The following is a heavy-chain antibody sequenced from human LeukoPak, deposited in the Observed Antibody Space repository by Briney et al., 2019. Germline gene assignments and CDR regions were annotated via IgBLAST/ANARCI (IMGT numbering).Heavy chain of an antibody. CDR3: ARALLPDFWSGYNQVGAFDI. CDR1: GYTFTSYD. J-gene: IGHJ3*02. V-gene: IGHV1-8*01. CDR2: MNPNSGNT. D-gene: IGHD3-3*01. Sequence: ASVKVSCKASGYTFTSYDINWVRQATGQGLEWMGWMNPNSGNTGYAQKFQGRVTMTRNTSISTAYMELSSLRSEDTAVYYCARALLPDFWSGYNQVGAFDIWGQGTMVTVSS.